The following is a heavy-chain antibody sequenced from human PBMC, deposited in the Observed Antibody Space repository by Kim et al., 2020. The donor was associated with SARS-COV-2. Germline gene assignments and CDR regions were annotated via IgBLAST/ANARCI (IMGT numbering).Heavy chain of an antibody. CDR1: GGSISSSSYY. Sequence: SETLSLTCTVSGGSISSSSYYWGWIRQPPGKGLEWIGSIYYSGSTYYNPSLKSRVTISVDTSKNQFSLKLSSVTAADTAVYYCARVGGSGVRGVIITLGWFDPWGQGTLVTVSS. V-gene: IGHV4-39*07. J-gene: IGHJ5*02. CDR3: ARVGGSGVRGVIITLGWFDP. D-gene: IGHD3-10*01. CDR2: IYYSGST.